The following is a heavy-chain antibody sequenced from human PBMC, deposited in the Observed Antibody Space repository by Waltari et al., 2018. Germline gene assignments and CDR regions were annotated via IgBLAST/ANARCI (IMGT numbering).Heavy chain of an antibody. J-gene: IGHJ4*02. CDR1: GFTLNKLA. D-gene: IGHD5-12*01. CDR3: AKDEISGDGYVIFDY. V-gene: IGHV3-23*01. CDR2: ITGDAST. Sequence: VQLLESGGGFVQTGGSLRLSCAASGFTLNKLAINWVRQAPGKGLEWVATITGDASTYYLDSVKGRFTVSRDNSKSTVYLQMSILRAEDTALYYCAKDEISGDGYVIFDYWGPGTLVTVSS.